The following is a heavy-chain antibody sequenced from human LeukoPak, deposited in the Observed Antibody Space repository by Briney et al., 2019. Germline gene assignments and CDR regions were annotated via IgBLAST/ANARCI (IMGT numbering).Heavy chain of an antibody. J-gene: IGHJ3*02. CDR3: ARVQGYSSGWYSTTDDAFDI. V-gene: IGHV4-59*01. CDR1: GGSISSYY. Sequence: NSSETLSLTCTVSGGSISSYYWSWIRQPPGKGLEWIGYIYYSGSTNYNPSLKSRVTISVDTSKNQFSLKLSSVTAADTAVYYCARVQGYSSGWYSTTDDAFDIWGQGTMVTVSS. CDR2: IYYSGST. D-gene: IGHD6-19*01.